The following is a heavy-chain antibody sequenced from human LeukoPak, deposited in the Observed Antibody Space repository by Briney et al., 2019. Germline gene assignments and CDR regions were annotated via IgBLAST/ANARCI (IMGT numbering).Heavy chain of an antibody. Sequence: PGGSLRLSCAASGFTFSSYAMSWVRQAPGKGLEWVSAISGSGGSTYYADSVKGRFTISRDNSKNTLYLQMNSLRAEDTAVYYCAKDVEDIVVVPAAILGMDVWGKGTTVTVSS. J-gene: IGHJ6*04. CDR3: AKDVEDIVVVPAAILGMDV. CDR2: ISGSGGST. D-gene: IGHD2-2*02. V-gene: IGHV3-23*01. CDR1: GFTFSSYA.